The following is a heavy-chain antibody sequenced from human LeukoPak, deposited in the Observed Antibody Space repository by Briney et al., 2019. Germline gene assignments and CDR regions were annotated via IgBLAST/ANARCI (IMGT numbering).Heavy chain of an antibody. J-gene: IGHJ4*02. Sequence: SETLSLTCTVSGGSISSYYWSWLRQPPGKGLEWIGYIYYTGSTNYNPSLKSRVTISVDTSKNQLSLKLSSVTAADTAVYYCARGYFDWLPDYWGQGTLVTVSS. CDR3: ARGYFDWLPDY. D-gene: IGHD3-9*01. CDR1: GGSISSYY. V-gene: IGHV4-59*01. CDR2: IYYTGST.